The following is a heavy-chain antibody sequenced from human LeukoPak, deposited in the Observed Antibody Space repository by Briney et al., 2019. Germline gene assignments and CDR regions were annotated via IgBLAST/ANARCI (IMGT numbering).Heavy chain of an antibody. CDR3: ARDLRIPPGAFDV. Sequence: GGSLRLSCAASGFTFSSYAMSWVRQAPGKGLEWVSVLYSGGTTYYADSVKGRFTISRDNSKNTLYLQMNSLRAEDTAVYYCARDLRIPPGAFDVWGQGTMVTVSS. V-gene: IGHV3-53*01. CDR1: GFTFSSYA. D-gene: IGHD5-18*01. CDR2: LYSGGTT. J-gene: IGHJ3*01.